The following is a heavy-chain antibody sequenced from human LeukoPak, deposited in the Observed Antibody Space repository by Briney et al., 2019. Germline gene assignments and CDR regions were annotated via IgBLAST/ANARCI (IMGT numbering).Heavy chain of an antibody. J-gene: IGHJ4*02. CDR1: GYTFTGYY. Sequence: ASVKVSCKASGYTFTGYYMHWVRQAPGQGLEWMGWINPNSGGTNYAQKFQGRVTMTRDTSISTAYMELSRLRSDDTAVYYCAREASIVGATFHLDYWGQGTLVTVPS. CDR2: INPNSGGT. CDR3: AREASIVGATFHLDY. V-gene: IGHV1-2*02. D-gene: IGHD1-26*01.